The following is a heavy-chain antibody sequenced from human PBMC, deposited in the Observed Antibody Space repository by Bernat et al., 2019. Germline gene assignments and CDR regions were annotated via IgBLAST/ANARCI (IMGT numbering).Heavy chain of an antibody. D-gene: IGHD3-22*01. J-gene: IGHJ4*02. CDR2: IYYSGSA. Sequence: QVQLQESGPGLVQPSETLSLTCTVSGGSISSYYWSWIRQPPGKGLEWIGNIYYSGSANYNPSLKSRVTISIDTSKNQFSLRLSSVTAADTAVYYCARGYDSSGYYSSLDYWGQGTLVTVSS. CDR3: ARGYDSSGYYSSLDY. CDR1: GGSISSYY. V-gene: IGHV4-59*08.